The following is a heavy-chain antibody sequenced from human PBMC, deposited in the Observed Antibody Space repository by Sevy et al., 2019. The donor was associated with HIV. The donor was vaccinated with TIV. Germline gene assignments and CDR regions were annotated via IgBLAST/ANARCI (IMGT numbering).Heavy chain of an antibody. Sequence: GGSLRLSCAASGFTFSNYEMYWVRQAPGKGLEWVATIGSRGADTRYADSVRGRFAISRDDSENTVFLQMSSLRADDTAIYYCAKPPRPVPMAGDYWGQGTVVTVSS. CDR3: AKPPRPVPMAGDY. CDR2: IGSRGADT. D-gene: IGHD6-19*01. CDR1: GFTFSNYE. V-gene: IGHV3-23*01. J-gene: IGHJ4*02.